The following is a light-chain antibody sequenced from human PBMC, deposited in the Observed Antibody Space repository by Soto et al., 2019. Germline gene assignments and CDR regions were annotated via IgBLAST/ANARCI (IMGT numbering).Light chain of an antibody. V-gene: IGLV2-14*03. Sequence: VLTQPTAVSGSPGQSITISCTGTNSDVGGYNYVSWYQQHPGKAPKLLIYDVSSRPSGLSNRFSGSTSGNTASLIISGLQDEAEADYYCASSTNSITYVFGSGTMVTVL. CDR1: NSDVGGYNY. J-gene: IGLJ1*01. CDR2: DVS. CDR3: ASSTNSITYV.